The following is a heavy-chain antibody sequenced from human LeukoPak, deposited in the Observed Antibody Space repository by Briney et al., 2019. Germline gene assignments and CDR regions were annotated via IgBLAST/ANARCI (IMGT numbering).Heavy chain of an antibody. CDR2: ISSSSSTI. CDR1: GFTFSSYS. Sequence: GGSLRLSCAASGFTFSSYSMNWVRQAPGKGLEWVSYISSSSSTIYYADSVKGRFTISRDNAKNSLYLQMNSLRAEDTAVYYCAREGGVAYSDAFDIWGQGTMVTVPS. V-gene: IGHV3-48*01. D-gene: IGHD2-15*01. J-gene: IGHJ3*02. CDR3: AREGGVAYSDAFDI.